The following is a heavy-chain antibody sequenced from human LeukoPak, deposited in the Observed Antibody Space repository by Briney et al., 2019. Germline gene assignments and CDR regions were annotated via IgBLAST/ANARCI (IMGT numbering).Heavy chain of an antibody. CDR1: GGTFSSYA. D-gene: IGHD6-6*01. Sequence: GASVKVSCKASGGTFSSYAISWVRQAPGQGLEWMGWISAYNGNTNYAQKLQGRVTMTTDTSTSTAYMELRSLRSDDTAVYYCAREYSSSSGNWFDPWGQGTLVTVSS. J-gene: IGHJ5*02. V-gene: IGHV1-18*01. CDR2: ISAYNGNT. CDR3: AREYSSSSGNWFDP.